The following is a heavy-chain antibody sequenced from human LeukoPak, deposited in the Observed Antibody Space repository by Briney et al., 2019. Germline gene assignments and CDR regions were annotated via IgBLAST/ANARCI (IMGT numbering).Heavy chain of an antibody. CDR3: ARDDLYSSSWYNWFDP. V-gene: IGHV4-59*12. CDR2: IYYSGST. CDR1: GGSISSYY. Sequence: TSETLSLTCTVSGGSISSYYWSWIRQPPGKGLEWIGYIYYSGSTNYNPSLKSRVTISVDTSKNQFSLKLSSVTAADTAVYYCARDDLYSSSWYNWFDPWGQGTLVTVSS. J-gene: IGHJ5*02. D-gene: IGHD6-13*01.